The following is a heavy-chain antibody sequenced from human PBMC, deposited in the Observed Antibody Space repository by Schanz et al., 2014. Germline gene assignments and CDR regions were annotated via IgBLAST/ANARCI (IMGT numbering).Heavy chain of an antibody. CDR1: GFTFDPYA. CDR2: LSSDESRK. D-gene: IGHD6-13*01. V-gene: IGHV3-30-3*01. Sequence: QVQLVESGGGVVQPGGSLRLSCAASGFTFDPYAMHWLRQSPGKGLEWVAVLSSDESRKFYADSVKGRFTISRDNSKNTLFLQMSSLRAEDTAVYYCAKEKEEVAADGSFFDYWGQGTLVTVSS. CDR3: AKEKEEVAADGSFFDY. J-gene: IGHJ4*02.